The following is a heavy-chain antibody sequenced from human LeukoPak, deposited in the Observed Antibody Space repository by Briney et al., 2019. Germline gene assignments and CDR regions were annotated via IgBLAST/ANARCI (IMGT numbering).Heavy chain of an antibody. CDR1: GITFRSYG. CDR3: ARPETQYSSGLDGFDI. D-gene: IGHD6-19*01. CDR2: ISYDGSHK. V-gene: IGHV3-30*03. J-gene: IGHJ3*02. Sequence: GGSLRLSCAASGITFRSYGMHWVRQAPGKGLEWVAVISYDGSHKYYADSVKGRFTISRDNAKNTLYLQMNSLRTEDTAVYYCARPETQYSSGLDGFDIWGQGTMVTVSS.